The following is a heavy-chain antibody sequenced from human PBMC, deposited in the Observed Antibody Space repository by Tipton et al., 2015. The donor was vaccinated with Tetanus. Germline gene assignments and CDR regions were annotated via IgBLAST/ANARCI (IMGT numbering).Heavy chain of an antibody. Sequence: TLSLTCTVAGDSISGSPYFWNWIRHQPGKGLEWIGYVYYSGSTFYNPSLKSRVTISLDTSKNEFSLTLSSVTAADTAVYYCARGTWLYTSTDHRHWLDPWGQGTLVTVTS. CDR3: ARGTWLYTSTDHRHWLDP. CDR1: GDSISGSPYF. J-gene: IGHJ5*02. V-gene: IGHV4-31*03. CDR2: VYYSGST. D-gene: IGHD6-13*01.